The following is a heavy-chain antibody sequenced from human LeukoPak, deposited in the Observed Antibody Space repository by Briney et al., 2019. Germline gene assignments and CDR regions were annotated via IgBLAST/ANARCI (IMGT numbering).Heavy chain of an antibody. D-gene: IGHD3-9*01. V-gene: IGHV5-10-1*01. CDR3: AATYYDILTGRRKDYYFDY. J-gene: IGHJ4*02. CDR1: GSSFTSYW. CDR2: LDPSDSYT. Sequence: GESLKISCQGSGSSFTSYWISWVRQLPGKGLEWMGRLDPSDSYTNYSPSFQGHVTISADKSISTAYLQWSSLKASDTAMYYCAATYYDILTGRRKDYYFDYWGQGTLVTVSS.